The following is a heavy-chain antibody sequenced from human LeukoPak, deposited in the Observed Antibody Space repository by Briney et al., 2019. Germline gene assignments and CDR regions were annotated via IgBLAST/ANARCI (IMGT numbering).Heavy chain of an antibody. J-gene: IGHJ2*01. CDR1: GGSLSGYY. V-gene: IGHV4-34*01. CDR2: INHGGST. CDR3: ARYGGGTYWYFNL. Sequence: PSETLSLTCAVYGGSLSGYYWTWIRQPPGKGLEWIGEINHGGSTNYNPSPKSRVTISVDTSNNQFSLKLSSVTAADTAVYFCARYGGGTYWYFNLWGRGTLVTVSS. D-gene: IGHD2-15*01.